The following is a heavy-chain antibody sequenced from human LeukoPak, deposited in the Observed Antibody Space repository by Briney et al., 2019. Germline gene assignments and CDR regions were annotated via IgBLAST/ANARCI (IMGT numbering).Heavy chain of an antibody. V-gene: IGHV1-69*04. D-gene: IGHD5-18*01. Sequence: SEKVSCKASGGTFSSYAISWVRQAPGQGLEWMGRIIPILGIANYAQKFQGRVTITADKSTSTAYMELSSLRSEDTAVYYCAREHVDTAMVLYYYYYGMDVWGQGTTVTVSS. CDR3: AREHVDTAMVLYYYYYGMDV. CDR1: GGTFSSYA. J-gene: IGHJ6*02. CDR2: IIPILGIA.